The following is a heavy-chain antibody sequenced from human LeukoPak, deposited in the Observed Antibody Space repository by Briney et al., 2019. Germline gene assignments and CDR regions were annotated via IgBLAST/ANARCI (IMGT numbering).Heavy chain of an antibody. D-gene: IGHD3-10*01. V-gene: IGHV4-59*08. J-gene: IGHJ1*01. CDR3: ARQERYYGSGSYTYFQH. CDR1: GGSISSYY. Sequence: RTSETLSLTCTVSGGSISSYYWSWIRQPPGKGLEWIGYIYYSGSTNYNPSLKSRVIISVDTSKNQFSLILSSVTAADTAVYYCARQERYYGSGSYTYFQHWGQGTLVTVSS. CDR2: IYYSGST.